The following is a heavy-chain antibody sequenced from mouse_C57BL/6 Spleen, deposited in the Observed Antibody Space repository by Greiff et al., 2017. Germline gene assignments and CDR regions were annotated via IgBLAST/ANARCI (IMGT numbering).Heavy chain of an antibody. CDR2: IYPGDGDT. CDR3: AVDSSGRYYAMDY. D-gene: IGHD3-2*02. Sequence: VQLQQSGPELVKPGASVKISCKASGYAFSSSWMNWVKQRPGEGLEWIGRIYPGDGDTNYNGKFKGKATLTADKSSSTAYMQLSSLTSEDSAVYYCAVDSSGRYYAMDYWGQGTSVTVAT. J-gene: IGHJ4*01. V-gene: IGHV1-82*01. CDR1: GYAFSSSW.